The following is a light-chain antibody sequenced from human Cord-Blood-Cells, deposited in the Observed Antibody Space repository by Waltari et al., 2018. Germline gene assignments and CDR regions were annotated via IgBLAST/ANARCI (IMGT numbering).Light chain of an antibody. CDR1: SSDVGAYNY. J-gene: IGLJ1*01. V-gene: IGLV2-14*03. Sequence: QSALTQPATVSGSPGQSITISCTGTSSDVGAYNYVSWYQQHPGKAPKLMIYDVSNRPSVVSNRFSGSKSGNTASLTISGLQAEDEADYYCSSYTSSSTLVFGTGTKVTVL. CDR3: SSYTSSSTLV. CDR2: DVS.